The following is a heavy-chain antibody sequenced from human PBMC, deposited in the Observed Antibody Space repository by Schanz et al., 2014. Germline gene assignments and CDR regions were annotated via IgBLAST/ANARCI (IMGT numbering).Heavy chain of an antibody. CDR3: ARDRRFFDRDDLYYFDS. J-gene: IGHJ4*02. CDR1: GYIFINSG. V-gene: IGHV1-18*01. Sequence: QIQLVLSGPEVKKPGATVKVSCKASGYIFINSGISWVRQAPGQGLEWMGWISVYNHNKEYDQKFQGRVTMTTDTSTSTAYMALTDLRSDDTAVYYCARDRRFFDRDDLYYFDSWGQGTLVTVSS. CDR2: ISVYNHNK. D-gene: IGHD3-3*01.